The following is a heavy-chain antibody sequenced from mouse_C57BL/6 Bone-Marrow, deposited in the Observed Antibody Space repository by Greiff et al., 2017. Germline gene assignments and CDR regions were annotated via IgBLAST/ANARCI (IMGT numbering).Heavy chain of an antibody. J-gene: IGHJ4*01. CDR1: GFTFSSYT. Sequence: EVKVVESGGGLVKPGGSLKLSCAASGFTFSSYTMSWVRQTPEKRLEWVATISGGGGNTYYPDSVKGRFTISRDNAKNTLYLQMSSLRSEDTALYYCARDSNFYAMDYWGQGTSVTVSS. CDR2: ISGGGGNT. D-gene: IGHD2-5*01. V-gene: IGHV5-9*01. CDR3: ARDSNFYAMDY.